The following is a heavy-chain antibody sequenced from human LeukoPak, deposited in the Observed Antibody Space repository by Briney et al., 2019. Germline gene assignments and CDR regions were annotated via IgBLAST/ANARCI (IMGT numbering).Heavy chain of an antibody. D-gene: IGHD3-22*01. CDR1: GFTFSSYG. CDR3: ARDGYYYDSSGYYYLSDYFDY. J-gene: IGHJ4*02. CDR2: IWYDGSNK. V-gene: IGHV3-33*01. Sequence: GGSLRLSCAASGFTFSSYGMHWVRQAPGKGLEWVAVIWYDGSNKYYADSVKGRFTISRDNSKNTLYLQMNSLRAEDTAVYYCARDGYYYDSSGYYYLSDYFDYWGQGTLVTVSS.